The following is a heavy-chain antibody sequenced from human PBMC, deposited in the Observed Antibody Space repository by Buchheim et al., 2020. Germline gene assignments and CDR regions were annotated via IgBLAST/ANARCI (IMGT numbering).Heavy chain of an antibody. Sequence: QVQLQESGPGLVKPSETLSLTCTVSGGSISSYYWSWIRQPPGGGLECIAYIHYSGSTNYNPSLNSRVTISLDTSKPPFSLKVSSVTAADTAVYYCARQGHYGDYDNWGQGTL. V-gene: IGHV4-59*08. CDR2: IHYSGST. CDR1: GGSISSYY. D-gene: IGHD4-17*01. CDR3: ARQGHYGDYDN. J-gene: IGHJ4*02.